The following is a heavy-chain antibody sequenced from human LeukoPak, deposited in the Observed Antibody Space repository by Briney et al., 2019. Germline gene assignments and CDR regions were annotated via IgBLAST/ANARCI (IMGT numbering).Heavy chain of an antibody. J-gene: IGHJ4*02. Sequence: PGGSLRLSCAASGFTFGTYAMNWVRQAPGKGLEWVSSISRSGRDIYYADSVKGRFTISRDNAKNSLYLQMNSLRAEDTAVYYCARDLHPRYYLPDYWGQGTLVTVSS. CDR3: ARDLHPRYYLPDY. V-gene: IGHV3-21*01. CDR1: GFTFGTYA. D-gene: IGHD1-26*01. CDR2: ISRSGRDI.